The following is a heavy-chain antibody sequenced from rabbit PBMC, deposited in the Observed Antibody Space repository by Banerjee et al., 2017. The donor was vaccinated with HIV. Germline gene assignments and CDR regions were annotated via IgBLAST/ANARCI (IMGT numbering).Heavy chain of an antibody. Sequence: QEQLKETGGGLVQPGGSLTLSCKASGFDFSSYYMSWVRQAPGKGLEWIACIDGGRSDSTYYANWAKGRLTISKTSSTTVTLEMTSLTAADTATYFCASSVGYNYASFGLWGQGTLVTVS. J-gene: IGHJ3*01. CDR3: ASSVGYNYASFGL. D-gene: IGHD6-1*01. V-gene: IGHV1S45*01. CDR1: GFDFSSYYM. CDR2: IDGGRSDST.